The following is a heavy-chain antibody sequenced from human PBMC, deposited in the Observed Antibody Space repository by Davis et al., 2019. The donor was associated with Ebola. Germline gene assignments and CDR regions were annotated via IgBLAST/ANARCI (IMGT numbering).Heavy chain of an antibody. CDR2: IPGSGGAA. Sequence: GESLKISCAASGFTFSGHSMNWVRQAPGKGLEWVSSIPGSGGAALSADSVRGRFTISRDNAKNTLYLQMNSLRAEDTAIYYCTKGWGTIVSWGQGTLVTVSS. CDR3: TKGWGTIVS. CDR1: GFTFSGHS. D-gene: IGHD3-16*01. V-gene: IGHV3-23*01. J-gene: IGHJ4*02.